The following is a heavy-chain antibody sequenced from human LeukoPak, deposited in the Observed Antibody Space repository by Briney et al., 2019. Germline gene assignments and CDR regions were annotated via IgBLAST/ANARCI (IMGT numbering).Heavy chain of an antibody. V-gene: IGHV3-23*01. D-gene: IGHD2-15*01. CDR2: ISGSDTRT. Sequence: PGGSLRLSCAASGFTFSTYAMAWVRQAPGKGLEWVSTISGSDTRTFYTGSVKGRFTISRDNFKNTLYLQMNSLGVEDTAIYYCAKDFLEGLCYGGSCYTSNWFHPWGHGTLVTVSS. CDR3: AKDFLEGLCYGGSCYTSNWFHP. J-gene: IGHJ5*02. CDR1: GFTFSTYA.